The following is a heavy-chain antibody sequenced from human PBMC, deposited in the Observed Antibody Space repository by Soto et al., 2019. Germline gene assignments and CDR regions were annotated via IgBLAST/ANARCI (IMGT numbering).Heavy chain of an antibody. J-gene: IGHJ4*02. CDR3: ARAVKTTVTSVRPFDY. V-gene: IGHV4-30-4*01. CDR2: IYYSGST. D-gene: IGHD4-17*01. Sequence: QVQLQESGPGLVKPSQTLSLTCTVSGGSISSGDYYWSWIRQPPGKGLEWIGYIYYSGSTYYNPSLKSRVTLSVATSKNQFSLKLSSVTAADTAVYYCARAVKTTVTSVRPFDYWGQGTLVTVSS. CDR1: GGSISSGDYY.